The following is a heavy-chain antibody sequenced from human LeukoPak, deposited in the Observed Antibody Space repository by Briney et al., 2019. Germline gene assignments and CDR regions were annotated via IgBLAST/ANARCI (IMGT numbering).Heavy chain of an antibody. J-gene: IGHJ4*02. CDR2: ISGFSDST. CDR1: GVTISSYV. V-gene: IGHV3-23*01. CDR3: AKGSASGQPCYFDY. Sequence: PGGSLRLSCAASGVTISSYVMSWIRHTPGKGLEWVSAISGFSDSTYYADSVKGRSTISRDNSGNTLYLQMNSLRAEDTAVYYCAKGSASGQPCYFDYWGQGTLVTVSS. D-gene: IGHD6-25*01.